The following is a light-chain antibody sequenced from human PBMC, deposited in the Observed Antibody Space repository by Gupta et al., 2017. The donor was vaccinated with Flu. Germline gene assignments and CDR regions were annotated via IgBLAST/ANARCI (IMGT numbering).Light chain of an antibody. CDR1: QPITTY. J-gene: IGKJ2*01. V-gene: IGKV1-39*01. CDR3: QQSYSSPYT. CDR2: TSS. Sequence: GDSVTISCRASQPITTYLNWYQQKPGNAPKLLICTSSNLQSGVPSRFSGRGSGTDFAVTITNLQPEDFATYYCQQSYSSPYTFGQGTKLEI.